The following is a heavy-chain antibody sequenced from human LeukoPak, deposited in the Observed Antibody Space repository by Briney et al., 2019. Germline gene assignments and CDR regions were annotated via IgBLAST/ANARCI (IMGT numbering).Heavy chain of an antibody. CDR1: GFTFSTYN. CDR3: AREGGGIDY. CDR2: ISSGSGYI. Sequence: GGSLRLSCAASGFTFSTYNMNWVRQAPGKGLEWVSSISSGSGYIYYADSVKGRFIISIDNAKNSLYLQMNSLRAEDTAVYYCAREGGGIDYWGQGTLVTVSS. J-gene: IGHJ4*02. D-gene: IGHD1-1*01. V-gene: IGHV3-21*01.